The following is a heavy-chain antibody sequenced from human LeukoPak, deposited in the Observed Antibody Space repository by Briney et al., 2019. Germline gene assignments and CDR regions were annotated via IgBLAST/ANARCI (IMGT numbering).Heavy chain of an antibody. CDR1: GGSFSGYY. CDR3: ARGRYYDILTGYTD. CDR2: INHSGST. Sequence: NPSETLSLTCAVYGGSFSGYYWSWIRQPPGKGLEWIGEINHSGSTNYNPSLKSRVTISVDTSKNQFSLKLSSVTAADTAVYYCARGRYYDILTGYTDWGQGTLVTVSS. J-gene: IGHJ4*02. V-gene: IGHV4-34*01. D-gene: IGHD3-9*01.